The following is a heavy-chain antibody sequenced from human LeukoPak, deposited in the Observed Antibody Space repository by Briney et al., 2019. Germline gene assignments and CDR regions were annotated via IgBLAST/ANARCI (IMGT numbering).Heavy chain of an antibody. Sequence: PSETLSLTCAVSGYSISSGYYWGWIRQPPGKGLEWIGSIYHSGSTYYNPSLKSRVTISVDTSKNQFSLKLSSVTAADTAVYYCARKYYDREFDLWGRGTLVTVSS. CDR1: GYSISSGYY. V-gene: IGHV4-38-2*01. D-gene: IGHD3-22*01. CDR3: ARKYYDREFDL. CDR2: IYHSGST. J-gene: IGHJ2*01.